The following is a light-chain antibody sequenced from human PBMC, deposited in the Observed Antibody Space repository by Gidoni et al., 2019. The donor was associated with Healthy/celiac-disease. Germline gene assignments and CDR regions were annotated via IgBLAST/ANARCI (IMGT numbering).Light chain of an antibody. CDR2: DAS. Sequence: ALQFTQSPSSLSASVGDRVTITCRTSQGISSALALYQQKPGKAPKLLIYDASSLESGVPSRFSGSGSGTDFTLTISSLQPEDFATYYCQQFNSYLFTFGPGTKVEIK. V-gene: IGKV1-13*02. J-gene: IGKJ3*01. CDR1: QGISSA. CDR3: QQFNSYLFT.